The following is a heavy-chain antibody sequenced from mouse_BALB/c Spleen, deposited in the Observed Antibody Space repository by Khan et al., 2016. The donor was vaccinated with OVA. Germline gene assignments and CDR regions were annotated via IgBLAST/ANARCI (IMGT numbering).Heavy chain of an antibody. CDR3: TRGRAY. J-gene: IGHJ3*01. CDR1: GYSITSDYA. V-gene: IGHV3-2*02. Sequence: EVQLQESGPGLVKPSQSLSLTCTVTGYSITSDYAWNWIRQFPGNKLEWMGYITYSGSTSYTPSLKSRFSITRDTSKNQFFLQLNSVTTEDTATYYGTRGRAYWGQGTLVTVSA. D-gene: IGHD3-3*01. CDR2: ITYSGST.